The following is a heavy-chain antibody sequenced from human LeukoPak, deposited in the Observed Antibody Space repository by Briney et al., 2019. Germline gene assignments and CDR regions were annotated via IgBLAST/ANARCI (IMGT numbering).Heavy chain of an antibody. J-gene: IGHJ4*02. D-gene: IGHD4-17*01. CDR3: ASTITVTTDY. V-gene: IGHV4-39*01. CDR2: IYCSGST. CDR1: GGSISSSSYY. Sequence: PSETLSLTCTVSGGSISSSSYYWGWIRQPPGKGLEWIGSIYCSGSTYYNPSLKSRVTISVDTSKNQFSLKLSSVTAADTAVYYCASTITVTTDYWGQGTLVTVSS.